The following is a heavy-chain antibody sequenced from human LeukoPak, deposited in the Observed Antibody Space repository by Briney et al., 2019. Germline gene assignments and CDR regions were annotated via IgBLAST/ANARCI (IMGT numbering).Heavy chain of an antibody. CDR1: GGTFSSYA. CDR3: ARTPGWGIAVAGHFDY. J-gene: IGHJ4*02. D-gene: IGHD6-19*01. V-gene: IGHV1-69*13. CDR2: IIPIFGTA. Sequence: ASVKVSCKASGGTFSSYAISWVRQAPGQGLEWMGGIIPIFGTANYAQKFQGRVTITADESTSTAYMELSSLRSEDTAVYYCARTPGWGIAVAGHFDYWGQGTLVTVSS.